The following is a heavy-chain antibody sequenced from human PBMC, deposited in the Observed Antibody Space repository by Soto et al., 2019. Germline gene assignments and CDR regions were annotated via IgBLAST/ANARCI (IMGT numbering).Heavy chain of an antibody. J-gene: IGHJ5*02. Sequence: QVQLVQSGAEVKKPGASVKVSCKASGYTFTNYDINWVRQAPGQGLEWMGWISAYNGDTNYAQKLQGRVTITTDTSTSTAYMELRSRRSDDTAVYYCARSGLPDPVVVVGHTPFDPWGQGTLVTVSS. CDR3: ARSGLPDPVVVVGHTPFDP. CDR1: GYTFTNYD. V-gene: IGHV1-18*01. CDR2: ISAYNGDT. D-gene: IGHD2-15*01.